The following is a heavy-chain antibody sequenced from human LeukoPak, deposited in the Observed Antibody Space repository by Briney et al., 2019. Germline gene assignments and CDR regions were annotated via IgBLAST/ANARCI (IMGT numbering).Heavy chain of an antibody. CDR1: GFTFSSYA. Sequence: GGSLRLSCAASGFTFSSYAMHWVRQAPGKGLEWVAVISYDGSNKYYADSVKGRFTISRDNSKNTLYLQMNSLRAEDTAVYYCAKTNPGYSSGWVDYWGQGTLVTVSS. V-gene: IGHV3-30-3*02. CDR3: AKTNPGYSSGWVDY. J-gene: IGHJ4*02. CDR2: ISYDGSNK. D-gene: IGHD6-19*01.